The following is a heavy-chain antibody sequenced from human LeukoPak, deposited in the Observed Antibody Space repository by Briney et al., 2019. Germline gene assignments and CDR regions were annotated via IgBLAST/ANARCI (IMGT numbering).Heavy chain of an antibody. CDR1: GGSFSSST. CDR3: ATGVRAIPIYY. CDR2: ILPILGSA. Sequence: SVKVSCKASGGSFSSSTLSWVRQAPGQGPEWMGGILPILGSATYAQKFQGRVTITTDESTKTAYMELRSLRSDDTAVFYCATGVRAIPIYYWGQGTLVTVSS. D-gene: IGHD2-21*01. V-gene: IGHV1-69*16. J-gene: IGHJ4*02.